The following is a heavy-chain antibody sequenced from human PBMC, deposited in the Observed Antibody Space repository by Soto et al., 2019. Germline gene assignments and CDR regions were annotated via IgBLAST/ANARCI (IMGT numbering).Heavy chain of an antibody. V-gene: IGHV3-23*01. CDR2: ISGSGGST. CDR3: AKSYTGDGIAAADPGIDY. D-gene: IGHD6-13*01. CDR1: GFTFSSYA. J-gene: IGHJ4*02. Sequence: PGGSLRLSCAASGFTFSSYAMSWVRQAPGKGLEWVSAISGSGGSTYYADSVKGRFTISRDNSKNTLYLQMNSLRAEDTAVYYCAKSYTGDGIAAADPGIDYWGQGTLVTVSS.